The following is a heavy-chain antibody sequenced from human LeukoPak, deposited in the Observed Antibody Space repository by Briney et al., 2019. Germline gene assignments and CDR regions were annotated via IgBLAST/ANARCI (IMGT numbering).Heavy chain of an antibody. J-gene: IGHJ6*02. CDR1: GFTFSSYG. CDR2: ISYDGSNK. D-gene: IGHD3-22*01. V-gene: IGHV3-30*18. CDR3: AKGGFGYYDSSGYLPPSYYYYGMDV. Sequence: QPGGSLRLSCAASGFTFSSYGMHWVRQAPGKGLEWVAVISYDGSNKYYADSVKGRFTISRDNSKNTLYLQMNSLRAEDTAVYYCAKGGFGYYDSSGYLPPSYYYYGMDVWGQGTTVTVSS.